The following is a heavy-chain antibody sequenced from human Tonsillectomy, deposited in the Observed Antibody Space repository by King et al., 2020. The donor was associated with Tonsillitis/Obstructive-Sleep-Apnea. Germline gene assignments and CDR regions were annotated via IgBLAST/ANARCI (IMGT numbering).Heavy chain of an antibody. V-gene: IGHV5-10-1*03. CDR1: GYSFTSYW. Sequence: QLVQSGAEVKKPGESLRISCKGSGYSFTSYWITWVRQMPGKGLEWMGRIDPSDSYTNYSPSFQGHVTIPADKSISTAYLQWSSLKASDTAMYYCATLGYCSCTSCLDLYGMDVWGQGTTVTVSS. CDR3: ATLGYCSCTSCLDLYGMDV. CDR2: IDPSDSYT. D-gene: IGHD2-2*01. J-gene: IGHJ6*02.